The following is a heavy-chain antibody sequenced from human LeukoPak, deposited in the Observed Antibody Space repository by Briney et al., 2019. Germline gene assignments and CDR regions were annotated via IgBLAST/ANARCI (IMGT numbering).Heavy chain of an antibody. V-gene: IGHV1-24*01. CDR2: FDPKEGER. CDR3: TTREIVVEPAQTSMVRGVLWRSDF. J-gene: IGHJ4*01. Sequence: PWASVKVSCKVSGDTLTELSMHWVRQAPGKGLEWMGGFDPKEGERVYAQNFQGRFTMTEDTSSGTAYMELNSLRSEDTAVYYCTTREIVVEPAQTSMVRGVLWRSDFWGHGTLPPSPQ. CDR1: GDTLTELS. D-gene: IGHD3-10*01.